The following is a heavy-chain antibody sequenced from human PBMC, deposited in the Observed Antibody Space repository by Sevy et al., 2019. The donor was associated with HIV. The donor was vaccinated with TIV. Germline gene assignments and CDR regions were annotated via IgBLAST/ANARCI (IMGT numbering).Heavy chain of an antibody. CDR2: LKSKAYGGTV. Sequence: GGSLRLSCTASGFTFGDYCMSWVRQAPGKGLEWVAFLKSKAYGGTVDHAASVKGRFTISRDDSKSIAYLQMNDLNTVDTCVYYWTRWKGAQAIFDYWGQGALVTVSS. J-gene: IGHJ4*02. D-gene: IGHD1-1*01. CDR1: GFTFGDYC. CDR3: TRWKGAQAIFDY. V-gene: IGHV3-49*04.